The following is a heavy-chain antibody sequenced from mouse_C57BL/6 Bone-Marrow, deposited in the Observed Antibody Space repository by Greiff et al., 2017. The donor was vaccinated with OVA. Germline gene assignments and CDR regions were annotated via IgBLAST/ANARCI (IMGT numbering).Heavy chain of an antibody. CDR3: ARKSYGNYLPWAMDY. J-gene: IGHJ4*01. D-gene: IGHD2-1*01. V-gene: IGHV2-2*01. CDR1: GFSLTSYG. CDR2: IWSGGST. Sequence: VQLVESGPGLVQPSQSLSITCTVSGFSLTSYGVHWVRQSPGKGLEWLGVIWSGGSTDNNAAFISRLSISKDNSKSQVFFKMNSLQADNTAIYYCARKSYGNYLPWAMDYWGQGTSVTVSS.